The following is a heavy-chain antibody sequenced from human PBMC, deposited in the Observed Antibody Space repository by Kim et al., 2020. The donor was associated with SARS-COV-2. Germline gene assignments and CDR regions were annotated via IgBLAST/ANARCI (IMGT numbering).Heavy chain of an antibody. D-gene: IGHD5-18*01. CDR1: GFDFSDYA. J-gene: IGHJ4*02. CDR3: VKDRDTFMSPLFFDF. Sequence: GGSLRLSCAGSGFDFSDYALIWVRQIPGNGLEWVSAISNSGSLIYYADSVKDRFIISRDNSKNTVYLQMNGLRAEDTAIYYCVKDRDTFMSPLFFDFWGQGTLVTVSS. CDR2: ISNSGSLI. V-gene: IGHV3-23*01.